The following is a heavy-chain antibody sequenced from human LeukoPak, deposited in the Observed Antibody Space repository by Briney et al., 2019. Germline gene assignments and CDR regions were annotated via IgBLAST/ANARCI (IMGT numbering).Heavy chain of an antibody. CDR3: ATDYYDSSGRFDP. D-gene: IGHD3-22*01. J-gene: IGHJ5*02. CDR1: GFTFSSYA. Sequence: PGGSLRLSCAASGFTFSSYAMHWVRQAPGKGLEWVAVISYDGSNKYYADSVKGRFTISRDNSKNTLYLQMNSLRAEDTAVYYCATDYYDSSGRFDPWGQGTLVTVSS. V-gene: IGHV3-30-3*01. CDR2: ISYDGSNK.